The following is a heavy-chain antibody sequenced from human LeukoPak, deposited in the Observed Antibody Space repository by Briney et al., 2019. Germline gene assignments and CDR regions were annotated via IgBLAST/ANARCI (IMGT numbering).Heavy chain of an antibody. V-gene: IGHV6-1*01. Sequence: SQTLSLTCAISGDSVSSNSAAWNWIRQSPSRDLEWLGRTYYRSKWYNDYAVSMKSRITINPDTSKNQFSLQLNSVTPEDTAVYYCARSLDSSGWFYYFDYWGQGTLVTVSS. CDR3: ARSLDSSGWFYYFDY. J-gene: IGHJ4*02. D-gene: IGHD6-19*01. CDR2: TYYRSKWYN. CDR1: GDSVSSNSAA.